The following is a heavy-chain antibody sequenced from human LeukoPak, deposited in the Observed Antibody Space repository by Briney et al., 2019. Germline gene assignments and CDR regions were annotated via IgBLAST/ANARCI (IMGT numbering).Heavy chain of an antibody. CDR1: GGTFSSYA. CDR2: IIPIFGTA. V-gene: IGHV1-69*13. D-gene: IGHD3-22*01. J-gene: IGHJ4*02. CDR3: ARDYYYDSSGYDV. Sequence: SVKVSCKSSGGTFSSYAISWVRQAHGQGLELMGGIIPIFGTANYAQKFQGRVTITADESTSTAYMELSSLRSDDTAVYYCARDYYYDSSGYDVWGQGTLVTVSS.